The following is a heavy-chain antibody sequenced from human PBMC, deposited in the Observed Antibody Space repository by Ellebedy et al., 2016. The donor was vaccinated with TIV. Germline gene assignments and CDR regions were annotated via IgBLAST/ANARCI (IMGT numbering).Heavy chain of an antibody. V-gene: IGHV1-2*02. CDR1: GYTFTSYY. CDR2: INPNSGGT. J-gene: IGHJ4*02. Sequence: AASVKVSCKASGYTFTSYYIHWVRQAPGQGLEWMAWINPNSGGTNYAQKFQGRVTVTRDTSTSTAFLELSRLRSDDTAVYHCTRDLTNIVSGDYWGQGTLVTVSS. CDR3: TRDLTNIVSGDY. D-gene: IGHD5/OR15-5a*01.